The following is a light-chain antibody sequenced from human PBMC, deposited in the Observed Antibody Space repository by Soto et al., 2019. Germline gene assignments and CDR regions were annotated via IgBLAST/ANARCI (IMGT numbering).Light chain of an antibody. CDR2: AAS. CDR3: QQRSNWPPT. Sequence: DIQMTQSPSSLSASAGDRVTITFRASQSISSYLNWYQQKPGKAPKLLIYAASSLQSGVPSRFSGSGSGTDFTLTISSLEPEDFAVYYCQQRSNWPPTFGQGTKVDIK. J-gene: IGKJ1*01. V-gene: IGKV1-39*01. CDR1: QSISSY.